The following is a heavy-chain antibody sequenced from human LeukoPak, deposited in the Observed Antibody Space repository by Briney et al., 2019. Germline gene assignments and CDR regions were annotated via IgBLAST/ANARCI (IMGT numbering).Heavy chain of an antibody. CDR2: INPNSGGT. Sequence: ASVKVSCKASGYTFTGYYMHWVRQAPGQGLEWMGWINPNSGGTNYAQKFQGRVTMTRDTSISTAYMELSRLRSDDTAVYYCARDGPLTGYFPFDYWGQGTLVTVSS. J-gene: IGHJ4*02. D-gene: IGHD3-9*01. CDR3: ARDGPLTGYFPFDY. CDR1: GYTFTGYY. V-gene: IGHV1-2*02.